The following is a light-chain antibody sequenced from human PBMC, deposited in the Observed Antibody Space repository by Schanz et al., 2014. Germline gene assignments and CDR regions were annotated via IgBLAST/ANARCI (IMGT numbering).Light chain of an antibody. CDR1: QGIRDD. CDR3: QQYGVSPLT. J-gene: IGKJ4*01. Sequence: AIPMTQSPSSLSASVGDRVTLTCRASQGIRDDLGWYQQKPGKATKLLIYAASTLQAGVPGRFSGSGSGTDFALTISSRQPEDFASYYWQQYGVSPLTFGGGTKVEIQ. CDR2: AAS. V-gene: IGKV1-6*01.